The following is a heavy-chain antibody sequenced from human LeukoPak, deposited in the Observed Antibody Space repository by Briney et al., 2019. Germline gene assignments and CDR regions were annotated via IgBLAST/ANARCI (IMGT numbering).Heavy chain of an antibody. D-gene: IGHD2-2*01. V-gene: IGHV3-23*01. CDR1: GFTFTSDA. Sequence: GGSLRLSCAASGFTFTSDAMSWVRQAPGKGLEWVSIVSISGTTTYYADSVKGRFTISRDNSKSTLYLQMNSLRAEDTAVYYCATSKYFQHWGQGTVVTVSS. CDR3: ATSKYFQH. CDR2: VSISGTTT. J-gene: IGHJ1*01.